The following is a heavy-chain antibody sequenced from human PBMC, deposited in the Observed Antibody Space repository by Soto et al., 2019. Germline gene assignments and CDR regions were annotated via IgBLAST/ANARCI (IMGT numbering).Heavy chain of an antibody. CDR3: AKGGRQWLVTSDFNY. J-gene: IGHJ4*02. CDR1: GFTFSDYA. Sequence: VQLVESGGGVVQPGRSLRLSCAASGFTFSDYAMHWVRQAPGKGLEWVAVVSHDGRNTHYADSVKGRFTISRDSSKNTVSQEMTSLRAEDTDVYYCAKGGRQWLVTSDFNYWGQGALVTVSS. V-gene: IGHV3-30*18. D-gene: IGHD6-19*01. CDR2: VSHDGRNT.